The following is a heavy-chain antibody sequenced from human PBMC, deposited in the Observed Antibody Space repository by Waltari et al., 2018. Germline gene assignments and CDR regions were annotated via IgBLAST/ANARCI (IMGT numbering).Heavy chain of an antibody. V-gene: IGHV3-74*01. CDR1: GFTLSGYW. D-gene: IGHD6-19*01. J-gene: IGHJ3*02. CDR2: VGLDGYGT. CDR3: TRDNGGGWYGHAFDI. Sequence: EVQLVESGGGLVQPGGSLRLSCAASGFTLSGYWMHWVRQAPGKGLVWGSHVGLDGYGTNYADSGKGRFTVSGDNAKNTLYLEMNSLRAEDTAIYYCTRDNGGGWYGHAFDIWGQGTMVTVSS.